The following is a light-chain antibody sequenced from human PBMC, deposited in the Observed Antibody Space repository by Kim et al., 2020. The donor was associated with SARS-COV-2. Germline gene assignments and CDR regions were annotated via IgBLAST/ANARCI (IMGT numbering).Light chain of an antibody. CDR1: ESISNY. Sequence: DIQMTQSPSSLSASVGDRVTITCRASESISNYLHWYQQKPGEAPNLLIYSASNLASGVPSRFSGSASGTDFTLTISGLQPGDFATYYCHQSYRTAHTSGQGTKLEIK. CDR2: SAS. CDR3: HQSYRTAHT. V-gene: IGKV1-39*01. J-gene: IGKJ2*01.